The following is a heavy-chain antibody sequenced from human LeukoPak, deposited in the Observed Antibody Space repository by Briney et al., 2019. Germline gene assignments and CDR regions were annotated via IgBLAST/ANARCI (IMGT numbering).Heavy chain of an antibody. V-gene: IGHV3-64D*09. J-gene: IGHJ4*02. CDR1: GFTFNSYA. CDR2: IGTNGIST. D-gene: IGHD2-8*02. Sequence: GGSLRLSCSASGFTFNSYAIHWVRQAPGKGLEYVSSIGTNGISTYYADSVTGSFTISRDNSKNSLYLQMSSLRAEDTAVYYCVKGQEVVYAPTFDYWGQGTLVIVSS. CDR3: VKGQEVVYAPTFDY.